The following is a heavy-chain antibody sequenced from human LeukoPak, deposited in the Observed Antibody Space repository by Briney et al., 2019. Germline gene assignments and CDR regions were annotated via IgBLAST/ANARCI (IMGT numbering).Heavy chain of an antibody. D-gene: IGHD3-22*01. CDR2: ISGSGGST. J-gene: IGHJ4*02. CDR3: AKDYYDSSGYYSPFDY. V-gene: IGHV3-23*01. Sequence: GGSLRLSCAASGFTFSSYAMSWVRQALGKGLEWVSAISGSGGSTYYADSVKGRFTISRDNSKNTLYLQMNSLRAEDTAVYYCAKDYYDSSGYYSPFDYWGQGTLVTVSS. CDR1: GFTFSSYA.